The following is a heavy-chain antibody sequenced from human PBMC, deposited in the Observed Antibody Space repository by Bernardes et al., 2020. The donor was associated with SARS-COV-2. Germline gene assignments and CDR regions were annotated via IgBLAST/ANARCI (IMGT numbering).Heavy chain of an antibody. V-gene: IGHV4-4*02. CDR1: GGSISRSNW. D-gene: IGHD3-9*01. J-gene: IGHJ4*02. CDR2: IYHSGST. CDR3: ARVTHLRYFDWSGGEYYFDY. Sequence: SETLSLTCAVSGGSISRSNWWSWFRQPPGKGLEWIGEIYHSGSTNYNPSLKSRVTISVDKSKNQFSLKLSSVTAADTAVYYCARVTHLRYFDWSGGEYYFDYWGQGTLVTVSS.